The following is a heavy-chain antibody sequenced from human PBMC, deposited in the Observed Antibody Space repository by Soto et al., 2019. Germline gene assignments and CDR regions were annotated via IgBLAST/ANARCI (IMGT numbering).Heavy chain of an antibody. CDR3: IRGGSPYYYDY. Sequence: EVQLVESGEGLVQPGGSLKLSCAASGFIFSGSAVHWVRQASGKGLEWVGRILSKAGNYATAYPASMKGRFTISRDDSENTAFLQRISLKTADSAVYYCIRGGSPYYYDYWGQGTLVAVSS. V-gene: IGHV3-73*01. CDR2: ILSKAGNYAT. CDR1: GFIFSGSA. J-gene: IGHJ4*02.